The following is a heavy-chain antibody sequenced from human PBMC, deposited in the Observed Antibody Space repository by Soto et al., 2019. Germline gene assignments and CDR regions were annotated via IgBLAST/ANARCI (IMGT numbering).Heavy chain of an antibody. Sequence: PGGSLRLSCAASAFTFSHYYMSWIRQAPGEWLGWVSYISISGSTMXXADSVKGRXTMSSYNSKNSXYLQTXNLRAEDTAVYYCARAPLRSTSTCGQATLLTVSS. CDR1: AFTFSHYY. D-gene: IGHD3-10*02. CDR3: ARAPLRSTST. J-gene: IGHJ5*02. CDR2: ISISGSTM. V-gene: IGHV3-11*01.